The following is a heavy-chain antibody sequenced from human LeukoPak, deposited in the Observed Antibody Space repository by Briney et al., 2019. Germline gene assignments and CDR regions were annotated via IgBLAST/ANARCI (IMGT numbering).Heavy chain of an antibody. D-gene: IGHD3-9*01. CDR3: ARSDSHYDILTGYYPIPYYFDY. J-gene: IGHJ4*02. V-gene: IGHV3-7*04. Sequence: SVKGRFTISRDNAKNSLYLQMNSLRAEDTAVYYCARSDSHYDILTGYYPIPYYFDYWGQGTLVTVSS.